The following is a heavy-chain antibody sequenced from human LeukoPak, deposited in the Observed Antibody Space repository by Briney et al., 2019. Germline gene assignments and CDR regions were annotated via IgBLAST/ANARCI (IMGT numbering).Heavy chain of an antibody. J-gene: IGHJ4*02. D-gene: IGHD6-25*01. CDR3: ARGESSGWYYFNY. CDR2: IYST. Sequence: PSETLSLTCTVSGGSISSYSWSWIRQPAGKGLEWIGRIYSTNYNPSLKSRVTISVDTPKNQLSLKLSSVTAADTAVYYCARGESSGWYYFNYWGQGTLVTVSS. CDR1: GGSISSYS. V-gene: IGHV4-4*07.